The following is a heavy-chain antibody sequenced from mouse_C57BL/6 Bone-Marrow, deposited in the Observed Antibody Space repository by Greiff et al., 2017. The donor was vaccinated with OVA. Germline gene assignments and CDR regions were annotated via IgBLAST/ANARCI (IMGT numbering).Heavy chain of an antibody. J-gene: IGHJ2*01. CDR1: GYSFTGYY. V-gene: IGHV1-31*01. D-gene: IGHD3-1*01. Sequence: VQLKESGPELVKPGASVKISCKASGYSFTGYYMHWVKQSHGHILDWIGYIYPYNGGSSYNQKSKGKATLTVDKSSSTAYMERRILTSEASAVYYGARGTGVDYWGQGTTLTVSS. CDR2: IYPYNGGS. CDR3: ARGTGVDY.